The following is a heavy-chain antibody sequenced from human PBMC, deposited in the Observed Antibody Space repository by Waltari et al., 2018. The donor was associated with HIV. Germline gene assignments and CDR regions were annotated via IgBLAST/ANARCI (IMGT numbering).Heavy chain of an antibody. CDR2: INPNSGNT. CDR1: GYTFTNYD. D-gene: IGHD5-18*01. CDR3: SRGRGYSYGYSDL. Sequence: QVQLVQSGAEVRKPGASVKVSCKASGYTFTNYDINRVRQAPGKGLEWMGWINPNSGNTGYAQKFQGRVTMTRDTSRSTAYMELTSLTSEDTAVYHCSRGRGYSYGYSDLWGQGTLVTVSS. J-gene: IGHJ4*02. V-gene: IGHV1-8*01.